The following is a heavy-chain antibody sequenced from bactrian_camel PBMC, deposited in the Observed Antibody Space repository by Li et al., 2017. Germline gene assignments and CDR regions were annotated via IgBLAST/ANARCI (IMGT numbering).Heavy chain of an antibody. CDR2: IYTADGST. CDR3: AHGGRWREWARDGQCTFEH. J-gene: IGHJ4*01. V-gene: IGHV3S1*01. D-gene: IGHD7*01. Sequence: QLVESGGGLVQPGGSLRLSCAASGFIFSRNWMYWVRQAPGKEREEVAHIYTADGSTFHTDYVDSVKGRFTISEDRGKNTWYLQMSRLEVEDTAMYYCAHGGRWREWARDGQCTFEHWGRGTQVTVS. CDR1: GFIFSRNW.